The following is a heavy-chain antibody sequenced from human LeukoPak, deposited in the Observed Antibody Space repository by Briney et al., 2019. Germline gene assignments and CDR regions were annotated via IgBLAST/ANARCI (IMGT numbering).Heavy chain of an antibody. V-gene: IGHV3-23*01. D-gene: IGHD3-10*01. CDR2: ISGSDGAI. Sequence: GGSLRLSCAASGFTFSSYGMSWVRQSPGKGLEWVSAISGSDGAIYYADSVKGRFTISRDNSKNTLYLQMNSLRAEDAAVYYCAKDPTSVRYGSGSYYNPYYYGMDVWGQGTTVTVSS. CDR1: GFTFSSYG. J-gene: IGHJ6*02. CDR3: AKDPTSVRYGSGSYYNPYYYGMDV.